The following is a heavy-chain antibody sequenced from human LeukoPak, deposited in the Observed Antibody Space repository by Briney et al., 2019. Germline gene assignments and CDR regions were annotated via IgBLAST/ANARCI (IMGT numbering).Heavy chain of an antibody. Sequence: SETLSLTCTVSGGSISSSSYYWGWIRQPPGKGLEWIGSIYYSGSTYYNPSLKSRVTISVDTSKNQFSLKLSSVTAADTAVYYCARVAIVGSTWFMPLGYCSSTSCRYFDYWGQGTLVTVSS. CDR1: GGSISSSSYY. V-gene: IGHV4-39*07. CDR2: IYYSGST. CDR3: ARVAIVGSTWFMPLGYCSSTSCRYFDY. D-gene: IGHD2-2*01. J-gene: IGHJ4*02.